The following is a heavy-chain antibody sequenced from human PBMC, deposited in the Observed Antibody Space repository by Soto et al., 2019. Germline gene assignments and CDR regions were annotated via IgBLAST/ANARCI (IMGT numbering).Heavy chain of an antibody. CDR1: GFTFSSYA. V-gene: IGHV3-30-3*01. CDR3: ARGIGVYAIWKVGQQLVLLPFDI. Sequence: GGSLRLSCAASGFTFSSYAMHWVRQAPGKGLEWVAVISYDGSNKYYADSVKGRFTISRDNSKNTLYLQMNSLRAEDTAVYYCARGIGVYAIWKVGQQLVLLPFDIWGQGTMVTVSS. CDR2: ISYDGSNK. J-gene: IGHJ3*02. D-gene: IGHD6-13*01.